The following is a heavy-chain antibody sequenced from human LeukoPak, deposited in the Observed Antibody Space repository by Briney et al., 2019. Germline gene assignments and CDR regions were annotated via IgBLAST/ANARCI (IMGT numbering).Heavy chain of an antibody. V-gene: IGHV1-18*01. J-gene: IGHJ3*02. CDR2: ISAYNGNT. D-gene: IGHD6-19*01. Sequence: ASVKVSCKASGYTFTSYGISWVRQAPGQGLEWMGWISAYNGNTNYAQKLQGRVTMTTDTSTSTAYMEPRSLRSDDTAVYYCARVVYSSGWYGGDAFDIWGQGTMVTVSS. CDR1: GYTFTSYG. CDR3: ARVVYSSGWYGGDAFDI.